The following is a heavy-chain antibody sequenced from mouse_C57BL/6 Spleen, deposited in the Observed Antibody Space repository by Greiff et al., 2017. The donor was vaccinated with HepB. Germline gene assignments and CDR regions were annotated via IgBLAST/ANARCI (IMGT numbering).Heavy chain of an antibody. D-gene: IGHD4-1*01. V-gene: IGHV1-61*01. CDR2: IYPSDSET. CDR1: GYTFTSYW. Sequence: QVQLQQPGAELVRPGSSVKLSCKASGYTFTSYWMDWVKQRPGQGLEWIGNIYPSDSETHYNQKFKDKATLTVDKSSSTAYMQLSSLTSEDSAVYYGARSGANWDVGYWGQGTTLTVSS. CDR3: ARSGANWDVGY. J-gene: IGHJ2*01.